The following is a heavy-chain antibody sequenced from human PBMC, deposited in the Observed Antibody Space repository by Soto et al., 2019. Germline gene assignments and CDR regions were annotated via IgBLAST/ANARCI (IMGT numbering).Heavy chain of an antibody. CDR2: IYYSGST. CDR3: ARTYSSTLAFEL. J-gene: IGHJ5*02. CDR1: GGSISSHY. Sequence: PSETLSLTCTVSGGSISSHYCSWIRQPPGKGLEWIGYIYYSGSTNYNPSLKSRVTISVDTSKNQFSLKLSSVTAADTAVYYCARTYSSTLAFELWGQGTLVTVTS. D-gene: IGHD6-13*01. V-gene: IGHV4-59*11.